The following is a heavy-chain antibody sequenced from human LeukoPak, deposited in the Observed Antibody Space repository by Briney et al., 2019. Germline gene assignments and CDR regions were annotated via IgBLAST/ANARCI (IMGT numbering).Heavy chain of an antibody. J-gene: IGHJ4*02. CDR1: GYTFTGYY. V-gene: IGHV1-2*02. CDR3: ARGPVAYFDWLSSHFDY. D-gene: IGHD3-9*01. Sequence: GASVKVSCKASGYTFTGYYMHWVRQAPGQGLEGMGWINPNSGGTNYEQKFQGRVTMTRDTSISTAYMELSSLRSEDTAVYYCARGPVAYFDWLSSHFDYWGQGTLVTVSS. CDR2: INPNSGGT.